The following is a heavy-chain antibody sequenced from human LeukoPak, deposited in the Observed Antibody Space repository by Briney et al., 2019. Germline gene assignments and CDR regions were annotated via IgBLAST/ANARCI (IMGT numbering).Heavy chain of an antibody. Sequence: GGSLRLSCIVSGLRFRSYVMNWVRQTPGKGLEWVAAISSTSSYKYYAESVEGRFTISRDNAKDSLFLQMNSLRAGDTALYFCAAEDIVATPPFYWGQGTLVAVSS. CDR3: AAEDIVATPPFY. V-gene: IGHV3-21*01. D-gene: IGHD5-12*01. J-gene: IGHJ4*02. CDR2: ISSTSSYK. CDR1: GLRFRSYV.